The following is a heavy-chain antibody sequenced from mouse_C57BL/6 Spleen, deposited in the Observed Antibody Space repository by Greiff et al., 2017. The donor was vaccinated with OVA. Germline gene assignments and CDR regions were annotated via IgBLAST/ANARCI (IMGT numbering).Heavy chain of an antibody. CDR1: GYTFTSYW. D-gene: IGHD1-1*01. Sequence: QVQLQQPGAELVRPGSSVKLSCKASGYTFTSYWMDWVKQRPGQGLEWIGNIYPSDSATHYNQQFKDKATLTVDKSSSTAYLQLSSLTSEDSAVYYCAREDDYGSGRYYLDYWGQGTTLTVSS. CDR2: IYPSDSAT. J-gene: IGHJ2*01. V-gene: IGHV1-61*01. CDR3: AREDDYGSGRYYLDY.